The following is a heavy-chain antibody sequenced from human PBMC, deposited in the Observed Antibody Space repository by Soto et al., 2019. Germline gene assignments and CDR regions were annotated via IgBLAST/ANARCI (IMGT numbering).Heavy chain of an antibody. V-gene: IGHV4-59*08. CDR1: GGSISSYY. Sequence: SETLSLTCTVSGGSISSYYWSWSRQPPGKGLEWVGYIYCSGSTNYNPSLKSRVTISVDTSKNQFSLKLSSVTAADTAVYYCARHPKNIVATHLDYWGQGTLVTVSS. CDR2: IYCSGST. J-gene: IGHJ4*02. D-gene: IGHD5-12*01. CDR3: ARHPKNIVATHLDY.